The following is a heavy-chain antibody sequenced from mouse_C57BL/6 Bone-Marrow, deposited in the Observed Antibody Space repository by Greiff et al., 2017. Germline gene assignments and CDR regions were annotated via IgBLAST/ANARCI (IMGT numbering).Heavy chain of an antibody. D-gene: IGHD1-1*01. CDR3: ARVFPYYGSSPYAMDY. V-gene: IGHV1-4*01. CDR1: GYTFTSYT. J-gene: IGHJ4*01. CDR2: INPSTGYT. Sequence: VQLQQSGAELARPGASVTMSCKASGYTFTSYTMHWVKQRPGQGLEWIGYINPSTGYTKYNQKFKDKATLTATKSSSTAYMQLRSLTSEASAVYYCARVFPYYGSSPYAMDYWGQGTSVTGSS.